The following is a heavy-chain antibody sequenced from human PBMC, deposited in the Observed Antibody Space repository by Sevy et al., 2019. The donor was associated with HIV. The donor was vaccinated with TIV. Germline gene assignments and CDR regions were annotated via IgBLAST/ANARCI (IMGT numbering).Heavy chain of an antibody. V-gene: IGHV4-59*13. CDR3: VRDQGGAYSSSIGMDV. CDR2: IYYSGST. CDR1: GGSISSYY. Sequence: SETLSLTCTVSGGSISSYYWSWIRQPPGKGLEWIGYIYYSGSTNYNPSLKSRVTISVDTSKNQFSLKLSSVTAADTAVYYCVRDQGGAYSSSIGMDVWGQGTTVTVSS. J-gene: IGHJ6*02. D-gene: IGHD6-6*01.